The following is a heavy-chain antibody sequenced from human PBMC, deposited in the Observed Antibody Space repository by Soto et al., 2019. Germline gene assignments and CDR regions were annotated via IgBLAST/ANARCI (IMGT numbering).Heavy chain of an antibody. V-gene: IGHV1-46*03. CDR3: ARDYSGYDRNLDY. D-gene: IGHD5-12*01. J-gene: IGHJ4*02. CDR2: INPSGGST. Sequence: ASVKVSCKASGYTFTSYDINWVRQATGQGLEWMGIINPSGGSTSYAQKFQGRVTMTRDTSTSTVYMELSSLRSEDTAVYYCARDYSGYDRNLDYWGQGTLVTVSS. CDR1: GYTFTSYD.